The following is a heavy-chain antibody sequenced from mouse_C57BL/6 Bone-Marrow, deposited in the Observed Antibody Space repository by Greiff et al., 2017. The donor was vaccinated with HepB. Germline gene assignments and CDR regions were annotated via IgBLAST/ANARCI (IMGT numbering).Heavy chain of an antibody. Sequence: VQLVESGPGLVKPSQSLSLTCSVTGYSITSGYYWNWIRQFPGNKLEWMGYISYDGSNNYNPSLKNRISITRDTSKNQFFLKLNSVTTEDTATYYCAREGNCGGYYHFDVWGTGTTVTVSS. CDR3: AREGNCGGYYHFDV. J-gene: IGHJ1*03. D-gene: IGHD2-3*01. CDR2: ISYDGSN. V-gene: IGHV3-6*01. CDR1: GYSITSGYY.